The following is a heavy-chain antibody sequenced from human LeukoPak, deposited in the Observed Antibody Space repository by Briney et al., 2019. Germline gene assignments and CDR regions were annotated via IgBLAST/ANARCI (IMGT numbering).Heavy chain of an antibody. J-gene: IGHJ5*02. CDR2: IKQDGSET. CDR3: ATARFGDYH. Sequence: PGGSLRLSCAASGFTFSSYWMSWVRHAPGQGLEWVANIKQDGSETYYVDSVKGRFTISRDNAKNSLYLQMNSLRADDTAVYYCATARFGDYHWSQGTLVTVSS. V-gene: IGHV3-7*05. D-gene: IGHD4-17*01. CDR1: GFTFSSYW.